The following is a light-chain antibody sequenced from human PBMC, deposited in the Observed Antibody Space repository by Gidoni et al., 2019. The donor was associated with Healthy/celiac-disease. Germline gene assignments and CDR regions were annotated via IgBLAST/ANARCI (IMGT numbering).Light chain of an antibody. CDR2: DAS. J-gene: IGKJ4*01. V-gene: IGKV3-11*01. Sequence: EIVLTQSPATLSLSPGERATLSCRASQSVSSYLAWYQQKPGQAPRLLIYDASNRATGIPARVRGSGSGTDFTLTISSLEPEDFAVYYCQQRSNWPLLTFGGGTKVEIK. CDR1: QSVSSY. CDR3: QQRSNWPLLT.